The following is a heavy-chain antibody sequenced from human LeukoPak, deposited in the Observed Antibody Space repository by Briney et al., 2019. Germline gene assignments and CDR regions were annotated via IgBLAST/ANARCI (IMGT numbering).Heavy chain of an antibody. CDR1: GGSISSGGYY. V-gene: IGHV4-31*03. CDR3: ARDREGVTPFTNWFDP. CDR2: IYYSGST. J-gene: IGHJ5*02. D-gene: IGHD2-21*02. Sequence: PSQTLSLTCTVSGGSISSGGYYWSWIRQHPGKGLEWIGYIYYSGSTYYNPSLKSRVTISVDTSKNQFFLKLSSVTAADTAVYYCARDREGVTPFTNWFDPWGQGTLVTVSS.